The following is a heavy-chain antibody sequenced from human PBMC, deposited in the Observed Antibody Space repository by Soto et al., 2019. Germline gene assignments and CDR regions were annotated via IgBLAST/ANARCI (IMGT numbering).Heavy chain of an antibody. CDR3: IASRITAGAQPFDY. V-gene: IGHV3-15*07. CDR2: LRSKSGGGTT. CDR1: GFIFGDTP. Sequence: EVQLVQSGGGLVKPGGSLGLSCAASGFIFGDTPMNWDRQAPGQGLEWVGRLRSKSGGGTTDLAAAVRGRFTISRDASTNTLQLQMDSLKIEDTAVYYSIASRITAGAQPFDYGGQGTLVSVSS. D-gene: IGHD6-13*01. J-gene: IGHJ4*01.